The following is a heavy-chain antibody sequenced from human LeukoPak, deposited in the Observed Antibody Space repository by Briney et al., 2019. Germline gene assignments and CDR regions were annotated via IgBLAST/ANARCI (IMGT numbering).Heavy chain of an antibody. V-gene: IGHV4-39*01. J-gene: IGHJ4*02. D-gene: IGHD2-2*02. CDR2: VHSSGRT. Sequence: SETLSLTCIVSGGSINSETYYWDWIRQPPGKGLEWMGNVHSSGRTYYIPSLESRVTMSVDTSKNQFSLKLSSVTAADTAVYYCARRGYCSSTSCYNGYYFDCWGQGTLVTVSS. CDR3: ARRGYCSSTSCYNGYYFDC. CDR1: GGSINSETYY.